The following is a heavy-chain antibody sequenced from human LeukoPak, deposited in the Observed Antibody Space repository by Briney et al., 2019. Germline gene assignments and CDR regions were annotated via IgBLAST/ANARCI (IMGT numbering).Heavy chain of an antibody. Sequence: GGALRLSCAASGFTFSSYDIHWVPQAAGKGLEWVTSIRYDGRKKYYSGSVKGRFTISRDNARNTVSLQMNRLRPEDTAVYFCAKRGGRGGGDWERCYFDSWGQGTLVTVSS. D-gene: IGHD2-21*02. J-gene: IGHJ4*02. V-gene: IGHV3-30*02. CDR3: AKRGGRGGGDWERCYFDS. CDR2: IRYDGRKK. CDR1: GFTFSSYD.